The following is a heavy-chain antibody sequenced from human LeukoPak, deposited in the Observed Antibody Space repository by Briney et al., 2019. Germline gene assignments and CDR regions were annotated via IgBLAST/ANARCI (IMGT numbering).Heavy chain of an antibody. J-gene: IGHJ3*02. Sequence: PSQTLSLTCTVSGGSISSSSYYWSWIRQPPGKGLEWIGEINHSGSTNYNPSLKSRVTISVDTSKNQFSLKLSSVTAADTAVYYCARVSAMIVPGNDAFDIWGQGTMVTVSS. CDR2: INHSGST. D-gene: IGHD3-22*01. CDR1: GGSISSSSYY. V-gene: IGHV4-39*07. CDR3: ARVSAMIVPGNDAFDI.